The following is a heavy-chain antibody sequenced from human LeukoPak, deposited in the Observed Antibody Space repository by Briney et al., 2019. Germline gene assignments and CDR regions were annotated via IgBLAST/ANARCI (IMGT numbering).Heavy chain of an antibody. CDR2: ISYDGSNK. Sequence: GGSLRLSCAASGFTFSSYAMHWVRQAPGKGLEWVAVISYDGSNKYYADSVKGRFAISRDNSKNTLYLQMNSLRAEDTAVYYCARAPVPYCSSTSCYWFDPWGQGTLVTVSS. D-gene: IGHD2-2*01. CDR1: GFTFSSYA. J-gene: IGHJ5*02. V-gene: IGHV3-30*09. CDR3: ARAPVPYCSSTSCYWFDP.